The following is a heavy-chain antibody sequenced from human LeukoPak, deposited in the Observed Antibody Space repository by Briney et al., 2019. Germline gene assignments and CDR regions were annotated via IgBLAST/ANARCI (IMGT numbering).Heavy chain of an antibody. Sequence: GGSLRLSCGASGFTFSSHAMTWVRQAPGKGLEWVSAISISGDTTYYADAVKGRFTISRDNSKNTVYLQMNSLRAEDTAVYYCARDQEGFDYWGQGTLVTVSS. CDR1: GFTFSSHA. CDR2: ISISGDTT. J-gene: IGHJ4*02. CDR3: ARDQEGFDY. V-gene: IGHV3-23*01.